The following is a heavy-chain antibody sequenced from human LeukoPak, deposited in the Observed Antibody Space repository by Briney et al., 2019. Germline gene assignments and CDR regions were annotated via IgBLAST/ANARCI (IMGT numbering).Heavy chain of an antibody. CDR1: GFTFSSYW. CDR3: VREYSSSSGRAFDI. V-gene: IGHV3-74*01. Sequence: GGSLRLSCAASGFTFSSYWMHWVRQAPGKGLVWVSRISTDGSSTNSADSVKGRLTISRDNAKNTLYLQMNSLRAEDTAVYYCVREYSSSSGRAFDIWSQGTMVTVSP. CDR2: ISTDGSST. D-gene: IGHD6-6*01. J-gene: IGHJ3*02.